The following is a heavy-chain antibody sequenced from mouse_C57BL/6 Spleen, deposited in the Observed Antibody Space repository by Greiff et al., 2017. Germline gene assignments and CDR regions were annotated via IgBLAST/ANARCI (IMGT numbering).Heavy chain of an antibody. D-gene: IGHD4-1*01. J-gene: IGHJ4*01. CDR2: IYPGDGDT. Sequence: VQLQQSGAELVKPGASVKISCKASGYAFSSYWMNWVKQRPGKGLEWIGQIYPGDGDTNYNGKFKGKATLTADKSSSTAYMQLSSLTSEASAVYFCARTGVYGYAMDYWGQGTSVTVSS. CDR1: GYAFSSYW. V-gene: IGHV1-80*01. CDR3: ARTGVYGYAMDY.